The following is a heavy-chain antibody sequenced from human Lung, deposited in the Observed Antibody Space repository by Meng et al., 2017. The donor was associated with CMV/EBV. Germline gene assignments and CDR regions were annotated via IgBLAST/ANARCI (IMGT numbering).Heavy chain of an antibody. CDR3: LRRSGGSV. J-gene: IGHJ1*01. Sequence: QVHLRRTCPTLVKPLDTLSLTCAVSGDAITNHNWGAWVRQPPGKGLGWIGEIPHRGSSAYNPSLKSRVSMSIDKSKNQFSLKLTSVTAADTAVYHCLRRSGGSVWGQGTLVTVSS. D-gene: IGHD3-10*01. CDR2: IPHRGSS. V-gene: IGHV4-4*03. CDR1: GDAITNHNW.